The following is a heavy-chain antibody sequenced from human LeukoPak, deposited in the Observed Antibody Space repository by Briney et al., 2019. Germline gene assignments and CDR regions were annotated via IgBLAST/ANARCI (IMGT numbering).Heavy chain of an antibody. Sequence: KPGGSLRLSCAASGFTFSSYSMNWVRQAPGKGLEWVSSISSSSSYIYYADSVKGRFTISRDNAKNSLYLQMNSLRAEDTAVYYCARDRAVRGVTPVGYYGMDVWGQGTTVTVSS. D-gene: IGHD3-10*01. CDR2: ISSSSSYI. CDR3: ARDRAVRGVTPVGYYGMDV. CDR1: GFTFSSYS. J-gene: IGHJ6*02. V-gene: IGHV3-21*01.